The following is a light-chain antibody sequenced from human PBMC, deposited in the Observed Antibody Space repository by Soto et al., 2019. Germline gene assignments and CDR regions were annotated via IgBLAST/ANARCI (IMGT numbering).Light chain of an antibody. V-gene: IGKV3-20*01. CDR3: QQYGSVPFS. CDR2: GVS. Sequence: DIVLTQSPGTLSLSPGERVTLSCRASQSVNSNNLAWYQQKPAQAPRLLIYGVSNRATGIPDRFSGSGSGTDFTLTISRLEPEVFAVYYCQQYGSVPFSFGPGTKVDIK. CDR1: QSVNSNN. J-gene: IGKJ3*01.